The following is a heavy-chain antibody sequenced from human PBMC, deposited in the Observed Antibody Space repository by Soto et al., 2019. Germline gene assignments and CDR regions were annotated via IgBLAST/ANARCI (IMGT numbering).Heavy chain of an antibody. D-gene: IGHD3-22*01. Sequence: LSLTCTVSGGSVSSGSYYWSWIRQPPGKGLEWIGYIYYSGSTNYNPSLKSRVTISVDTSKNQFSLKLSSVTAADTAAYYCARDRSSGDPPPYYYYGMDVWGQGTTVTVSS. CDR2: IYYSGST. CDR1: GGSVSSGSYY. CDR3: ARDRSSGDPPPYYYYGMDV. J-gene: IGHJ6*02. V-gene: IGHV4-61*01.